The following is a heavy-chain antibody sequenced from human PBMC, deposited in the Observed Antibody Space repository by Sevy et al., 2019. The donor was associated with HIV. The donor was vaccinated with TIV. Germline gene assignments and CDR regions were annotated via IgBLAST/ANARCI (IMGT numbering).Heavy chain of an antibody. CDR2: IQYDGRNT. Sequence: GGSLRLSCTTSGFTFSYSGMHWVRQAPGKGLEWVTFIQYDGRNTHYADSVKGRFTISRDNSKNTLYLQMNSLRGDDTAVYYCAKNTAAVGTGGIDYWGQGALVTVSS. D-gene: IGHD6-13*01. V-gene: IGHV3-30*02. CDR1: GFTFSYSG. CDR3: AKNTAAVGTGGIDY. J-gene: IGHJ4*02.